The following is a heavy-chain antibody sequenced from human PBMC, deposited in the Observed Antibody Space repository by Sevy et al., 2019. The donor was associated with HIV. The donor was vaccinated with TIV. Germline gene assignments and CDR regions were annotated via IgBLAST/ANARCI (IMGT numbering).Heavy chain of an antibody. Sequence: ASVKVSCKASGYTFTDYYIHWVRQAPGHGLEWMAWINPNDGVTNYAQRFQGGVTVTRDTSVSTAYRELRGLRYDDTAIYYCARLTTMPTSDLYGMDVWGQGTTVTVSS. CDR3: ARLTTMPTSDLYGMDV. CDR1: GYTFTDYY. D-gene: IGHD4-17*01. CDR2: INPNDGVT. J-gene: IGHJ6*02. V-gene: IGHV1-2*02.